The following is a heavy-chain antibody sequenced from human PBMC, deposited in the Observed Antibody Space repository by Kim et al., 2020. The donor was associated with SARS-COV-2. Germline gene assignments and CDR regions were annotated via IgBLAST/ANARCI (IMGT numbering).Heavy chain of an antibody. V-gene: IGHV4-30-4*01. CDR2: IYSSDST. CDR1: GVSMRTGNHF. J-gene: IGHJ6*02. Sequence: SETLSLTCNVSGVSMRTGNHFWGWVRQPPGKGLDWIGYIYSSDSTYYNPSLKSRVTISLDTSRNQFSLRLTSVTATDTAVYYCARGDHFYYAMDIWGQGT. CDR3: ARGDHFYYAMDI.